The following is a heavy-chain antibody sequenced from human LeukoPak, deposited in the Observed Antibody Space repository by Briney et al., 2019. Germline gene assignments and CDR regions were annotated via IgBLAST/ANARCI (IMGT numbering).Heavy chain of an antibody. J-gene: IGHJ6*03. CDR2: VIPIFGTA. CDR1: GGTFSSYA. Sequence: ASVKVSCKASGGTFSSYAISLVRQAPGQGLEWMGGVIPIFGTANYAQKFQGRVTITVDESTSTAYMELSSLRFEDTAVSYCATSGEAQLYYYYMDVWGKGTTVTVSS. D-gene: IGHD3-10*01. V-gene: IGHV1-69*13. CDR3: ATSGEAQLYYYYMDV.